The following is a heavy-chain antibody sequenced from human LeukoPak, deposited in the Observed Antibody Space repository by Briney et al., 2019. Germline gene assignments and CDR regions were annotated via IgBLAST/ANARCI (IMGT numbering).Heavy chain of an antibody. J-gene: IGHJ6*03. CDR2: ISGSGGVT. CDR1: GFTFSSHA. Sequence: GGSLRLSCAASGFTFSSHAMSWVRQAPGKGLEWVSGISGSGGVTYNADSVKGRFSISRDNSKNTVYLQMNSLRVEDTAVYYCAKTTVTQAHYYYYMDVWGKGTTVTVSS. CDR3: AKTTVTQAHYYYYMDV. V-gene: IGHV3-23*01. D-gene: IGHD4-11*01.